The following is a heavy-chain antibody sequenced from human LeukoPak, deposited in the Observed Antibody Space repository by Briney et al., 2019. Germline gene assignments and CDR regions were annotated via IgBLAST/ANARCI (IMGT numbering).Heavy chain of an antibody. J-gene: IGHJ6*03. V-gene: IGHV3-20*04. Sequence: GSLRLSCAASGFTFDDYGMSWVRQAPGKGLEWVSGINWNGGSTGYADSVKGRFTISRDNAKNSLYLQMNSLRAEDTALYYCARAGYTTARSSYYYMDVWGKGTTVTVSS. CDR2: INWNGGST. CDR3: ARAGYTTARSSYYYMDV. D-gene: IGHD2-2*02. CDR1: GFTFDDYG.